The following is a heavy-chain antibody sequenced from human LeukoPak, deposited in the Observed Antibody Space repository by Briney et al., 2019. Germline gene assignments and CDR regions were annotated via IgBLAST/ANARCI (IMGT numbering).Heavy chain of an antibody. CDR3: ARQPPYSPGWYPDC. CDR1: AGSISSSSYY. Sequence: SETLSLTCTVSAGSISSSSYYWGWIRQPPGKGLEWIGNIYYSGSTYCNPSLKSRVTISVDTSKNQFSLKLSSVTATDRAVYHSARQPPYSPGWYPDCWGQGPLVTVSS. D-gene: IGHD6-19*01. CDR2: IYYSGST. J-gene: IGHJ4*02. V-gene: IGHV4-39*01.